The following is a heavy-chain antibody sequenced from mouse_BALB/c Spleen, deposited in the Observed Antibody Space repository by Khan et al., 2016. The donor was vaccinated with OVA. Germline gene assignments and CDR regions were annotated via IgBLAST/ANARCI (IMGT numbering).Heavy chain of an antibody. V-gene: IGHV2-6*02. CDR1: GFSLTTYG. CDR2: IWSDGIT. J-gene: IGHJ4*01. Sequence: QVQLKESGPGLVAPSQSLSITCTVAGFSLTTYGVHWVRQPPGKGLEWLVVIWSDGITTYNSALKSRLSISKDNSKSQVFLKMNSLQTDDTDVYYSARGGFYAMDYWGQGTSVTASS. CDR3: ARGGFYAMDY.